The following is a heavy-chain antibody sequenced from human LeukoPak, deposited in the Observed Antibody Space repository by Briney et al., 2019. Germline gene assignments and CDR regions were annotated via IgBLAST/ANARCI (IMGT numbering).Heavy chain of an antibody. CDR1: GFTFSDSA. Sequence: GESLKISCAASGFTFSDSAIHWVRQASGRGLEWVGRIKNKANNYATAYAASVKGRFSISRDDLKNTAYLQMNSLKTEDTAVYYCARLLTTFGFDIWGQGTMVTVSS. V-gene: IGHV3-73*01. CDR3: ARLLTTFGFDI. J-gene: IGHJ3*02. D-gene: IGHD3-16*01. CDR2: IKNKANNYAT.